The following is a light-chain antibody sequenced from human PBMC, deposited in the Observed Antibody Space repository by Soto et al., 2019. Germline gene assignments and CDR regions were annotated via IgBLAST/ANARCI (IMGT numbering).Light chain of an antibody. CDR3: QQGYRIFQT. CDR2: AAS. V-gene: IGKV1-39*01. J-gene: IGKJ1*01. Sequence: DIQMTQSPSSLSASVRDTVTITCRASQNIGSYLNWYQQEPGKAPTLLIYAASTLQSGVPSRFSGSGSGTDFNLTISSLNPEDFATYFCQQGYRIFQTFGQGTKLEVK. CDR1: QNIGSY.